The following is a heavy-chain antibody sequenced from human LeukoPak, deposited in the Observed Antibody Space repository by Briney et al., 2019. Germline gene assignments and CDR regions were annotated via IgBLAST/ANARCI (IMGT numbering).Heavy chain of an antibody. CDR2: ISGSGGST. V-gene: IGHV3-23*01. CDR1: GFTFSNYG. D-gene: IGHD3-16*01. Sequence: PGGSLRLSCAASGFTFSNYGMSWVRQAPGKGLEWVSAISGSGGSTYYADSVKGRFTISRDNSKNTLFLQMNSLRPEDTAVYYCAKDGSDYVWRTHFGGLNLDYWGQGTLVTVSS. CDR3: AKDGSDYVWRTHFGGLNLDY. J-gene: IGHJ4*02.